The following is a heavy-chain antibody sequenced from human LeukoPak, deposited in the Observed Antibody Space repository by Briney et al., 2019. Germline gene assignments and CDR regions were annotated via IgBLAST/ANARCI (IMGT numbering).Heavy chain of an antibody. CDR1: GYTFTSYY. D-gene: IGHD1-26*01. J-gene: IGHJ4*02. CDR2: LRPIDRST. CDR3: VREKSGGSYDY. V-gene: IGHV1-46*01. Sequence: GASVKVSCKASGYTFTSYYIYWVRQAPGQGLEWMGTLRPIDRSTSYAQKFQGRVIMTSDMSTSTGYMELSSLRSEDTAVYYCVREKSGGSYDYWGQGTLVTVSS.